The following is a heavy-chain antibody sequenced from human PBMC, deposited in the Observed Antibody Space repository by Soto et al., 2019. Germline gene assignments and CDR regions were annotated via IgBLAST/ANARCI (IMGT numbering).Heavy chain of an antibody. Sequence: GGSLRLSCAASGFTFDACPMHWVRQAPGKGLEWVSSISSSSSYIYYADSVKGRFTISRDNAKNSLYLQMNSLRAEDTAVYYCARDPVVPAAMGGDNYYYYGMDVWGQGTTVTVSS. D-gene: IGHD2-2*01. CDR2: ISSSSSYI. CDR3: ARDPVVPAAMGGDNYYYYGMDV. J-gene: IGHJ6*02. V-gene: IGHV3-21*01. CDR1: GFTFDACP.